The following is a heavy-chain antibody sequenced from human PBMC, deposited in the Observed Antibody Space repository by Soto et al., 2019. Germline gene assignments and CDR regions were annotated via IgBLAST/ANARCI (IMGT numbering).Heavy chain of an antibody. V-gene: IGHV1-18*01. CDR2: ISAYNGNT. CDR3: ARDFRVEYSSSSYYYYMDV. Sequence: ASVKVSCKASGYTFTSYGISWVRQAPGQGLEWMGWISAYNGNTNYAQKLQGRVTMTTDTSTSTAYMELRSLRSDDTAVYYCARDFRVEYSSSSYYYYMDVWGKGTTVTVSS. D-gene: IGHD6-6*01. J-gene: IGHJ6*03. CDR1: GYTFTSYG.